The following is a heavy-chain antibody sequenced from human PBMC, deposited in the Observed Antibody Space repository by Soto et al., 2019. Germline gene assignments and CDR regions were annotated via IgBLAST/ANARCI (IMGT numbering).Heavy chain of an antibody. CDR2: RNPNSGNT. D-gene: IGHD1-1*01. Sequence: QAQLVQSGAEVKKPGASVKVSCKASGYTFTGYDINWVRQATGQGHEWMGWRNPNSGNTGYAQNFQGRVTMTRDNSITTAYMELTSLRDDDSAVYYCEGEKVGTTGIDFWGQGTLVTVSS. J-gene: IGHJ4*02. V-gene: IGHV1-8*01. CDR3: EGEKVGTTGIDF. CDR1: GYTFTGYD.